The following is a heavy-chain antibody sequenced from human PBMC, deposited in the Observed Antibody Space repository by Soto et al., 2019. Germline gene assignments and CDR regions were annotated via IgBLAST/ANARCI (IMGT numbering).Heavy chain of an antibody. Sequence: SETLSLTCTVSGGSINRTFYYWGWIRQPPGKGLEWIGSIYYSGSTSYNPSLESRVTISVDTSKNQFSLKLSSVTAADTAIYYCARVYYYDSSGLHFFNYWGQGTLVTVSS. CDR1: GGSINRTFYY. D-gene: IGHD3-22*01. CDR3: ARVYYYDSSGLHFFNY. J-gene: IGHJ4*02. CDR2: IYYSGST. V-gene: IGHV4-39*02.